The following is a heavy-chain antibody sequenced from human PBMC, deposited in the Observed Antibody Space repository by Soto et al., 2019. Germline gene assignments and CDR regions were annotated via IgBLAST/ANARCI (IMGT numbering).Heavy chain of an antibody. Sequence: EVQLVESVGGLVQPGGSLRLSCAASGFRFSSNSMNWVRQAPGKGLEWLSYISDTGRNIYYADSVKGRFTISRDNAKNSLYLQMSSLRDEDTAVYYCTFDDFRSGSYSWGQGTLVTVSS. D-gene: IGHD3-3*01. V-gene: IGHV3-48*02. CDR2: ISDTGRNI. CDR3: TFDDFRSGSYS. CDR1: GFRFSSNS. J-gene: IGHJ5*02.